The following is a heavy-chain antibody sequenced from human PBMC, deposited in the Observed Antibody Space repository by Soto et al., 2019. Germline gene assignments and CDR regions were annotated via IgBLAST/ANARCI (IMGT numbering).Heavy chain of an antibody. CDR2: IWYDGSDK. J-gene: IGHJ4*02. V-gene: IGHV3-33*01. CDR3: AFGNLSYYFDF. Sequence: TGGSLRLSCAESGFTFSGVGMHWVRQAPGKGLEWVAIIWYDGSDKYYANSVKGRFTISRDNSKNTLYLQMNSLRAEDTAVYHCAFGNLSYYFDFWGQGTPVTVSS. CDR1: GFTFSGVG. D-gene: IGHD3-16*01.